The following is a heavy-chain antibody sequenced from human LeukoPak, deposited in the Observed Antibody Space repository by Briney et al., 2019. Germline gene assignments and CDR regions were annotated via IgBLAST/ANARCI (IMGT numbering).Heavy chain of an antibody. J-gene: IGHJ4*02. CDR2: IYYSGST. D-gene: IGHD5-18*01. CDR3: ASLRSVDTAMVFDY. CDR1: GVSISSYY. V-gene: IGHV4-59*01. Sequence: SETLSLTCTVSGVSISSYYWSWIRQPPGKGLEWIGYIYYSGSTNYNPSLKSRVTISVDTSKNQFSLKLSSVTAADTAVYYCASLRSVDTAMVFDYWGQGTLVTVSS.